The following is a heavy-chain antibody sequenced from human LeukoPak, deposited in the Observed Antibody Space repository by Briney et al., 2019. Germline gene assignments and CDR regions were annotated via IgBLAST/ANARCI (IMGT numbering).Heavy chain of an antibody. D-gene: IGHD3-9*01. Sequence: RTGGSLRLSCAASGFTFSSYSMNWVRQAPGKGLEWVSYISSSSSSTIYYADSVKGRFTISRDNAKNSLYLQMNSLRAEDTAVYYCARVPGLRYFDWFNPLWGQGTLVTVSS. J-gene: IGHJ4*02. CDR2: ISSSSSSTI. CDR3: ARVPGLRYFDWFNPL. V-gene: IGHV3-48*01. CDR1: GFTFSSYS.